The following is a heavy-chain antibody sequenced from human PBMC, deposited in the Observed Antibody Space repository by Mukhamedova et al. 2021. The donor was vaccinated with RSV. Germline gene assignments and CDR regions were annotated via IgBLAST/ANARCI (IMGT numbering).Heavy chain of an antibody. V-gene: IGHV3-73*01. D-gene: IGHD3-22*01. J-gene: IGHJ4*02. Sequence: GKGRFTISRGESKNTTYLQMNSLKTEDTAVYYCTRSSSGYYYYVDYWGQGTLVTVSS. CDR3: TRSSSGYYYYVDY.